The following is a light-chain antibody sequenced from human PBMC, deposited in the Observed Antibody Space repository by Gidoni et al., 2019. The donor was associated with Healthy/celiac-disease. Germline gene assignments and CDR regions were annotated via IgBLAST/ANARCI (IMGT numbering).Light chain of an antibody. CDR2: KGS. J-gene: IGLJ2*01. Sequence: SYELTQPPSVSVSPGHTARITCSGAALPKQYAYWYQQKPGQAPVLVIYKGSERPSGIPERFSGSSSGTTVTLTISGVQAEDEADYYCQSADSSGTYVVFGGGTKLTVL. CDR1: ALPKQY. V-gene: IGLV3-25*03. CDR3: QSADSSGTYVV.